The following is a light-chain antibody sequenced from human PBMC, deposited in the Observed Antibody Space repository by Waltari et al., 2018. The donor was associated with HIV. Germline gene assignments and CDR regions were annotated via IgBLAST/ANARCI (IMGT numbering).Light chain of an antibody. Sequence: DIQMTQSPSSLSASVGDRVTITCRASQSISSYLNWYQQKPGKAPKLLIYAASSLQSGVPSRFSGSGTGTDFTLTISNLQPEDFATYYCQQSYSNPPVTFGPGTKVDIK. J-gene: IGKJ3*01. CDR2: AAS. V-gene: IGKV1-39*01. CDR1: QSISSY. CDR3: QQSYSNPPVT.